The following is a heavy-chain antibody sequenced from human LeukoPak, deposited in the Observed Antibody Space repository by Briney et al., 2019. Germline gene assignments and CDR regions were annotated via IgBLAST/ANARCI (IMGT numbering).Heavy chain of an antibody. CDR1: GGSISSYY. Sequence: SESLSLTCTVSGGSISSYYLSWIRQPPGKGLEWIGYIYYSGSTNYNPSLKSRVTITVDTSKSQFSLKLSSVTAADTGVYYCAREAPGSYSFDYWGRGTLVTVSS. J-gene: IGHJ4*02. V-gene: IGHV4-59*01. CDR2: IYYSGST. D-gene: IGHD3-10*01. CDR3: AREAPGSYSFDY.